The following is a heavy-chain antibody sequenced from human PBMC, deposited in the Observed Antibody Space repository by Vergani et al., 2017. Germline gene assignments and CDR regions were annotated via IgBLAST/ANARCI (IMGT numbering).Heavy chain of an antibody. V-gene: IGHV4-39*01. CDR1: GDSIISRSYY. CDR3: ASGKYYSDSTSHFRGGYFDV. J-gene: IGHJ2*01. Sequence: QMQLQESGPGLVQASETLSLTCTVSGDSIISRSYYWGWLRQPPGKGLEWIGSIYNSGNGDSSSSLKSRVTISADTSKNQFSLRLTSVTAADTAVYYGASGKYYSDSTSHFRGGYFDVWGRGTLVTVPS. CDR2: IYNSGNG. D-gene: IGHD3-16*01.